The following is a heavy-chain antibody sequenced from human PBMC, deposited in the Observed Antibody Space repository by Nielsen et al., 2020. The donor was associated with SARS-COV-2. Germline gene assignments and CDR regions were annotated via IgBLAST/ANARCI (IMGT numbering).Heavy chain of an antibody. V-gene: IGHV3-7*03. CDR2: IKQDGSEK. D-gene: IGHD6-19*01. CDR3: ARGRGVPAYSSGCY. CDR1: GFTFSSYW. J-gene: IGHJ4*02. Sequence: GGSLRLSCAASGFTFSSYWITWVRQAPGKGLEWVANIKQDGSEKYFVDSVKGRFTISRDNAKNSLYLQMNSLRVEDTAVYYCARGRGVPAYSSGCYWGQGTLVTVSS.